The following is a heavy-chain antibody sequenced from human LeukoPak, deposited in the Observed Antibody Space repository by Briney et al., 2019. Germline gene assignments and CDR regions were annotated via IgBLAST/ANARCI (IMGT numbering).Heavy chain of an antibody. Sequence: ASVKVSCKASGYTFTVYYMHWVRQAPGQGLEWMGIINPSGGSTSYAQKFQGRVTMTRDTSTSTVYMELSSLRSEDTAVYYCASPVVPAASSHHYGMDVWGQGTTVTVSS. D-gene: IGHD2-2*01. J-gene: IGHJ6*02. CDR3: ASPVVPAASSHHYGMDV. CDR2: INPSGGST. CDR1: GYTFTVYY. V-gene: IGHV1-46*01.